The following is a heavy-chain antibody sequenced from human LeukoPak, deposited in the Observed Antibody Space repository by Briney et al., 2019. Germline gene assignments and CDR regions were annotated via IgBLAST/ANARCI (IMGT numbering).Heavy chain of an antibody. J-gene: IGHJ4*02. D-gene: IGHD3-22*01. CDR2: LYSDGTT. V-gene: IGHV3-53*01. CDR1: GFTVSSCY. Sequence: GGSLRLSCAASGFTVSSCYMSWVRQAPGKGLGWVSVLYSDGTTYYTDSVKGRFTISRDNSKNTLYLQMDNLRVEDAAVYYCARATYDSNGYTANHDYWGQGTLVTVSS. CDR3: ARATYDSNGYTANHDY.